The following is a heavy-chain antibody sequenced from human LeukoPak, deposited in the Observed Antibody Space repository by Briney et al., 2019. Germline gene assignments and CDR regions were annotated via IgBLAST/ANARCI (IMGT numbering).Heavy chain of an antibody. J-gene: IGHJ4*02. CDR3: ARGGGTFDC. V-gene: IGHV4-59*01. Sequence: PSETLSLTCTVPGGSISTYYWSWIRQPPGKGLEWIGYIYYSGTTNYNPSLKSRVTISVGTSKNHFSLQLTSVTAADTAVYYCARGGGTFDCWGQGTLVTVSS. CDR1: GGSISTYY. D-gene: IGHD4-23*01. CDR2: IYYSGTT.